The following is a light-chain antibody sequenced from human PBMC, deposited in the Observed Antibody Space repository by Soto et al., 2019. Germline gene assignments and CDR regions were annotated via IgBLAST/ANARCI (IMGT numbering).Light chain of an antibody. CDR1: QSISSTF. J-gene: IGKJ1*01. CDR3: QQYDSSWT. CDR2: GTS. V-gene: IGKV3-20*01. Sequence: EIVLTQSPGTLSLSPGERATLSCRASQSISSTFLAWYQHKPGQAPRVLIYGTSRRASGIPDRFSGGRSGTEFTLTISRLEPEDFAVYYCQQYDSSWTFGQGTKVEVK.